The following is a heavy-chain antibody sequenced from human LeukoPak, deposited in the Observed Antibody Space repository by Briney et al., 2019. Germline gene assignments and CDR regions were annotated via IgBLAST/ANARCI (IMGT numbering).Heavy chain of an antibody. J-gene: IGHJ4*02. V-gene: IGHV3-23*01. CDR2: IYENGGTT. D-gene: IGHD2-21*01. CDR3: PKDVRIGYSAHFDY. CDR1: GFTFRSHA. Sequence: GGSLRLSCVGSGFTFRSHAMSWVRQAPEKGLEFVSGIYENGGTTYYADSVKGRFSISRDNSKNTLYLQMDSLRGEDTAVYYCPKDVRIGYSAHFDYWGQGALVTVSS.